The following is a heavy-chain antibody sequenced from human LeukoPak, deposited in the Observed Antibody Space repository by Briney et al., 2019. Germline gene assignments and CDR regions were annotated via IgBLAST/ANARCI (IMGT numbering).Heavy chain of an antibody. CDR3: ARGIRWFDP. V-gene: IGHV4-59*01. J-gene: IGHJ5*02. CDR2: IYYSGST. D-gene: IGHD2-15*01. Sequence: SETLSLTCTVSGCSISSYYWSWIRQPPGKGLEWIGYIYYSGSTNYNPSLKSRVTISLDTSKNQFSLKLSSVSGAETAVYYCARGIRWFDPWGQGTMVTVSS. CDR1: GCSISSYY.